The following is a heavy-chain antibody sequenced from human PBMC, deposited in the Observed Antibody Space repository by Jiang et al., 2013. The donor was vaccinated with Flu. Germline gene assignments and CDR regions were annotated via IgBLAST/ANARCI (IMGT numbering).Heavy chain of an antibody. Sequence: GAEVKKPGASVKVSCKASEYTFTNYYMYWVRQAPGQGPEWMGIINPSGGTTNAQKFQGRFTMSRDTSTSTVYMELSSLRSEDAAVYYCASDRWAYYDSYGYDSWGQGTLVIVSS. D-gene: IGHD3-22*01. CDR2: INPSGGT. CDR1: EYTFTNYY. V-gene: IGHV1-46*01. CDR3: ASDRWAYYDSYGYDS. J-gene: IGHJ4*02.